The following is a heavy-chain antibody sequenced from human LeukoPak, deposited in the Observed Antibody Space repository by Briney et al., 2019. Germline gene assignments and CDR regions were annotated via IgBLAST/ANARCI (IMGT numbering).Heavy chain of an antibody. V-gene: IGHV1-69*05. D-gene: IGHD2-21*02. CDR2: IIPIFGTA. CDR3: ARGQGAHCGGDGYSYYFDY. Sequence: SVKVSCKASGGTFSSYAISWVRQAPGQGLEWMGGIIPIFGTANYAQKFQGRVTITTGESTSTAYMELSSLRSEDTAVYYCARGQGAHCGGDGYSYYFDYWGQGTLVTVSS. J-gene: IGHJ4*02. CDR1: GGTFSSYA.